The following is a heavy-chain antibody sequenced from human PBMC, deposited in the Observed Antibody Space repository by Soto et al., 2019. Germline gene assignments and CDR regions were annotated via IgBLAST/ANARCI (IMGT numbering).Heavy chain of an antibody. CDR1: GYTFSDYY. CDR3: AREMGVIGAPGYTWFDP. CDR2: INPSSGGT. V-gene: IGHV1-2*02. D-gene: IGHD1-26*01. Sequence: ASVKVSCKAXGYTFSDYYVHWVREAPGQGLEWMGWINPSSGGTIYTQRFQGRVTMTRDTSISTVYMELSRLTSDDTAVYYCAREMGVIGAPGYTWFDPWGQGALVTVSS. J-gene: IGHJ5*02.